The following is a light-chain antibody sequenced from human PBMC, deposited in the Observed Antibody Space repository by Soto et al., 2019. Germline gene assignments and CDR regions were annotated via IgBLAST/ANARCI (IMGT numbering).Light chain of an antibody. CDR1: QSVSSN. J-gene: IGKJ1*01. Sequence: EIVMTQSPATLSVSPGERATLSCRASQSVSSNLAWYQQKPGQAPRLLIYGASTRATGIPARFSGSGSGTEFTLTSNSLQSEDVADYYCQQYNNWWTFGQGTKVEIK. V-gene: IGKV3-15*01. CDR2: GAS. CDR3: QQYNNWWT.